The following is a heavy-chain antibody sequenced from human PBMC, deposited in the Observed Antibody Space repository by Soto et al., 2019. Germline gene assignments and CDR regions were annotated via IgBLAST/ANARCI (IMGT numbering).Heavy chain of an antibody. Sequence: ASVKVSCKVSGYTLTELSMHWVRHALGKGLEWMGGFDPEDGETIYAQKFQGRVTMTEDTSTDTAYMELSSLRSEDTAVYYCASGGDYGDYYFDYWGQGTLVTVSS. CDR2: FDPEDGET. CDR3: ASGGDYGDYYFDY. V-gene: IGHV1-24*01. CDR1: GYTLTELS. J-gene: IGHJ4*02. D-gene: IGHD4-17*01.